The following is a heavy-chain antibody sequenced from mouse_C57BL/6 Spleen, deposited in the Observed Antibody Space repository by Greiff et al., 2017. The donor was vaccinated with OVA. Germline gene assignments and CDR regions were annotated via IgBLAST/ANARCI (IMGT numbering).Heavy chain of an antibody. CDR2: ISSCGSYT. Sequence: EVHLVESGGDLVKPGGSLKLSCAASGFTFSSYGMSWVRQTPDKRLEWVATISSCGSYTYYPDIVKGRFTISRDNAKNTLYLQMSSLKSEDTAMDYCARDYGSSYGFDYWGQGTTLTVSS. D-gene: IGHD1-1*01. CDR1: GFTFSSYG. V-gene: IGHV5-6*01. CDR3: ARDYGSSYGFDY. J-gene: IGHJ2*01.